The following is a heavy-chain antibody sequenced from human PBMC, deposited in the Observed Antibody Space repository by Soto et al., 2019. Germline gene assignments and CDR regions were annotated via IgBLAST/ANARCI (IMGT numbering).Heavy chain of an antibody. J-gene: IGHJ6*03. CDR3: ARPWGHYYYDYYMDV. Sequence: EVQLVESGGGLVKPGGSLRLSCAASGFTFSSYSMNWVRQAPGKGLEWVSSISSSSSYIYYADSVKGRFTISRDNAKNSRYLQMNSLTAEDTAVYYCARPWGHYYYDYYMDVWGKGTTVTVSS. CDR1: GFTFSSYS. V-gene: IGHV3-21*01. CDR2: ISSSSSYI. D-gene: IGHD7-27*01.